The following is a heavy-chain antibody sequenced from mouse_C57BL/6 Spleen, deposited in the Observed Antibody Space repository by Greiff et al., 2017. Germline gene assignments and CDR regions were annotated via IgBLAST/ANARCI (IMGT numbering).Heavy chain of an antibody. CDR2: IYPGSGNT. Sequence: VQLQQSGPELVKPGASVKISCKASGYSFTSYYIHWVKQRPGQGLEWIGWIYPGSGNTKYNEKFKGKATRTADTSSSTAYMQLSSLTSEDSAVYYCARRYDYDDYWGQGTTLTVSS. D-gene: IGHD2-4*01. CDR1: GYSFTSYY. V-gene: IGHV1-66*01. CDR3: ARRYDYDDY. J-gene: IGHJ2*01.